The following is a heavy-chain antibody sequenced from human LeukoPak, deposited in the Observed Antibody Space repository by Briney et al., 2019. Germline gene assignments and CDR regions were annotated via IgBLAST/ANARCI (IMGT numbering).Heavy chain of an antibody. V-gene: IGHV3-23*01. CDR1: GFTFSSYA. CDR3: AKDRLFGSGLNGPHYYYGMDV. D-gene: IGHD1-26*01. J-gene: IGHJ6*02. CDR2: ISDSGGST. Sequence: GGSLRLSCAASGFTFSSYAMSWVRQAPGKGLEWVSAISDSGGSTYYADSVKGRFTISRDNSNNMLYLQMNSLRPEDTAVYYCAKDRLFGSGLNGPHYYYGMDVWGQGTTVTVSS.